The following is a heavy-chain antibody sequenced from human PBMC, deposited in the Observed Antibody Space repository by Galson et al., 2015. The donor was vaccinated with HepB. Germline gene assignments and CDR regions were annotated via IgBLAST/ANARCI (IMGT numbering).Heavy chain of an antibody. D-gene: IGHD2-15*01. CDR1: GYTFTSYY. CDR2: INPSGGST. Sequence: SVKVSCKASGYTFTSYYMHWVRQAPGQGLEWMGIINPSGGSTSYAQKFQGRVTMTRDTSTSTVYMELSSLRSEDTAVYYCARAHCSGGSCYLNAVKIYYYYGMDVWGQGTTVTVSS. CDR3: ARAHCSGGSCYLNAVKIYYYYGMDV. V-gene: IGHV1-46*01. J-gene: IGHJ6*02.